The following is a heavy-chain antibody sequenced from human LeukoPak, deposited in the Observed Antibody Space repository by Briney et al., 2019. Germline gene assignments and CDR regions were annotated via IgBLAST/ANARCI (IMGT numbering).Heavy chain of an antibody. J-gene: IGHJ5*02. CDR1: GFTFSSYE. CDR3: ARDRLRGGGFDP. Sequence: PGGSLRLSCAASGFTFSSYEMNWVRQAPGKGLEWVSYISSSGSTIYYADSVKGRFTISRDNAKNSLYLQMNSLRAEDTAVYYCARDRLRGGGFDPWGQGTLVTVSS. D-gene: IGHD3-16*01. V-gene: IGHV3-48*03. CDR2: ISSSGSTI.